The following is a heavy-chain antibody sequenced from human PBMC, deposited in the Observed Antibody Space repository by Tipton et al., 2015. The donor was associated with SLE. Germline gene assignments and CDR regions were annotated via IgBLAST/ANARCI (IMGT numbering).Heavy chain of an antibody. J-gene: IGHJ4*02. CDR2: IHTGGST. D-gene: IGHD2-15*01. V-gene: IGHV4-61*02. CDR1: GGSVNSGSYY. Sequence: TLSLTCTVSGGSVNSGSYYCTWMRQPAGAGLELFGRIHTGGSTNYNPSLKSRVTISLDKSKSLFSLNLTSVTAADTAAYCCATGSGSLRYWGQGLQVTVSS. CDR3: ATGSGSLRY.